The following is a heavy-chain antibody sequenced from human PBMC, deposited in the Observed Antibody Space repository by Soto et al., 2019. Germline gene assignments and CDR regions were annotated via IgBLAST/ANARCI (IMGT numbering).Heavy chain of an antibody. D-gene: IGHD3-10*01. CDR3: ARHMGYYGSGSYFDL. CDR2: IFYSGNP. CDR1: NGSFGSYY. V-gene: IGHV4-59*08. Sequence: QEQVQESGPGLVKPSETLSLTCTVSNGSFGSYYWSWIRKPPGQGPEWIGYIFYSGNPHYNPSLKSRVPISVDQSKNQVSLKMTSVTAADTAVYYCARHMGYYGSGSYFDLWGQGTLVTISS. J-gene: IGHJ4*02.